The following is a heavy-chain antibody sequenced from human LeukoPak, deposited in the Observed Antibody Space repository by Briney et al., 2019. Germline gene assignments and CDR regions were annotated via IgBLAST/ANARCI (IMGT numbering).Heavy chain of an antibody. CDR3: ASRKTRGSTQFDF. Sequence: SETLSLTCAVSGYSISSGYYWGWIRQPPGKGLEWIGSISHSGSTYYNPSLKSRVTMSVDTSKNQFSLKVNFLTAADTAVYYCASRKTRGSTQFDFWGQGTMVTVSS. CDR1: GYSISSGYY. V-gene: IGHV4-38-2*01. D-gene: IGHD1-1*01. CDR2: ISHSGST. J-gene: IGHJ4*02.